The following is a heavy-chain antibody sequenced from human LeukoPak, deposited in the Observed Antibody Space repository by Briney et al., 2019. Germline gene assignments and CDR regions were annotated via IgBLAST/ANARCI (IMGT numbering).Heavy chain of an antibody. Sequence: SETLSLTCTVSGGSISSGGYYWSWIRQPPGTGLEWIGYIYHSGSTYYNPSLKSRVTISVNRSENQFSLKLSSVTAADTAVYYCARGGSGWYLFDYWGQGTLVTVSS. D-gene: IGHD6-19*01. V-gene: IGHV4-30-2*01. CDR1: GGSISSGGYY. CDR2: IYHSGST. J-gene: IGHJ4*02. CDR3: ARGGSGWYLFDY.